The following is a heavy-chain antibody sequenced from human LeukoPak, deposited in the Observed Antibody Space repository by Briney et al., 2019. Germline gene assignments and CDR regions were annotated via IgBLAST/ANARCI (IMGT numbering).Heavy chain of an antibody. J-gene: IGHJ4*02. CDR1: GGTFSSYA. Sequence: ASVKVSCKASGGTFSSYAISWVRQAPGQGLEWMGWINPNSGGTNYAQKFQGRVTMTRDTSISTAYMELSRLRSDDTAVYYCAVIAMGLWGQGTLVTVSS. D-gene: IGHD2-21*01. CDR3: AVIAMGL. V-gene: IGHV1-2*02. CDR2: INPNSGGT.